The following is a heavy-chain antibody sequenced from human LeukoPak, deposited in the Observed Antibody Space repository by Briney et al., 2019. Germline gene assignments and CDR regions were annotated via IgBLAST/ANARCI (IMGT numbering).Heavy chain of an antibody. CDR1: GGSISSSSYF. J-gene: IGHJ4*02. CDR2: IYYSSTT. D-gene: IGHD3-10*01. V-gene: IGHV4-39*01. CDR3: ARQAGQPLLPDY. Sequence: PSETLSLTCTVSGGSISSSSYFWGWIRQPPGRGLEGVGSIYYSSTTYYNPSLKSLVTISEDTSKNQFSLKLSSVTAADTAVYYCARQAGQPLLPDYWGQGTLVTVSS.